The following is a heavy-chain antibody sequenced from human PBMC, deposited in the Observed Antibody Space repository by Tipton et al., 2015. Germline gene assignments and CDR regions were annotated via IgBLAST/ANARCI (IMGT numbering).Heavy chain of an antibody. Sequence: TLSLTCAVSAYSISTDYYWVWIRQPPGKGLEWIGYISYSGSTHYNPSFKSRVAISVDTSKNQFSLKMSSVTASDTAVYYCARARGRHGGLFDSWGQGILVTVSS. CDR3: ARARGRHGGLFDS. J-gene: IGHJ4*02. D-gene: IGHD4-23*01. CDR2: ISYSGST. CDR1: AYSISTDYY. V-gene: IGHV4-38-2*01.